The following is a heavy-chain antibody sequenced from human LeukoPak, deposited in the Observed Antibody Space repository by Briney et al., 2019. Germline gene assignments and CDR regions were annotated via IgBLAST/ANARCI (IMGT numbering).Heavy chain of an antibody. Sequence: ASVKVSCKASGYTFTSFDINWVRQATGQGLEWMGWMNPNSGNTGYAQKFQGRVTMTRNTSISAAYMELSRLRSEDTAVYYCAKSGPYCSSTSCNYFDYWGQGTLVTVSS. J-gene: IGHJ4*02. CDR3: AKSGPYCSSTSCNYFDY. CDR2: MNPNSGNT. V-gene: IGHV1-8*01. CDR1: GYTFTSFD. D-gene: IGHD2-2*01.